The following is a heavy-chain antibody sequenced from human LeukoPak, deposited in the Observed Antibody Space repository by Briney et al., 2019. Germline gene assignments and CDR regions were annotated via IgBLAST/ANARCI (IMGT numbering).Heavy chain of an antibody. J-gene: IGHJ5*02. Sequence: GGSLRLSCAASGFTFSTYGMSWVRQAPGKGLEWVSGISGSGGSTYYADSVKGRFTISRDNSKNTLYLQMNSLRAEDTAVYYCARAGRGWFDPWGQGTLVTVSS. CDR2: ISGSGGST. V-gene: IGHV3-23*01. CDR3: ARAGRGWFDP. CDR1: GFTFSTYG.